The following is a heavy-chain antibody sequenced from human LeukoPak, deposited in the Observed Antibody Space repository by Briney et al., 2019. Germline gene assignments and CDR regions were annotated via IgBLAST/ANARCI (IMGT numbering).Heavy chain of an antibody. CDR1: AFTFSTYD. Sequence: AGSLSFSCAASAFTFSTYDMHWLRHLTGKRLEWFSAIDTGGSTYYPGSVQGRFTFSRDNTKNSVFLQMDILRAGDTAIYFCGRVAHFRDSGGYYSDGFDMWGQGTMVTVSS. J-gene: IGHJ3*02. V-gene: IGHV3-13*01. D-gene: IGHD3-22*01. CDR2: IDTGGST. CDR3: GRVAHFRDSGGYYSDGFDM.